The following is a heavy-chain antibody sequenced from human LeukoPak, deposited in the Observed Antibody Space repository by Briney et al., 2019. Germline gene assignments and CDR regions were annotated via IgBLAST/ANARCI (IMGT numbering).Heavy chain of an antibody. V-gene: IGHV4-61*02. D-gene: IGHD3-16*01. CDR1: GGTISSGSYY. CDR2: IYSSGST. CDR3: ARDARLNNYYYHYYMDV. J-gene: IGHJ6*03. Sequence: PSETLSLTCSVSGGTISSGSYYWSWIRQPAGKGLEWIGRIYSSGSTNYNPSLKSRVTISVDTSKNQFSLKLSSGTAADTAVYYCARDARLNNYYYHYYMDVWGKGTTVTVSS.